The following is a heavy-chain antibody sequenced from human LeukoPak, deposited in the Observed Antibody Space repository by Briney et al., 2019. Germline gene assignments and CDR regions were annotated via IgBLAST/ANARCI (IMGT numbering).Heavy chain of an antibody. CDR3: ARLLWSTASSGMYY. CDR2: IKQDASEI. Sequence: GGSLRLSCAASGFTFSNYWMSWVRQAPGKGLEWVANIKQDASEIYYVGSVKGRFIISRDNAKNSLFLQMNSLRAEDTAVYYCARLLWSTASSGMYYWGQGTLVTVSS. V-gene: IGHV3-7*03. CDR1: GFTFSNYW. D-gene: IGHD3-10*01. J-gene: IGHJ4*02.